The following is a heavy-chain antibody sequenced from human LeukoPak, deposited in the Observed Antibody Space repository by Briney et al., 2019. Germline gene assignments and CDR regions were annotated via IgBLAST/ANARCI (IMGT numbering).Heavy chain of an antibody. CDR2: IYPSDSDT. CDR1: GYSFTSYW. Sequence: GESLKISCKGSGYSFTSYWIGWVRQMPGKGLEGMGIIYPSDSDTRYSPSFQGQVTISADKSISTAYLQWSSLKASDTAMYYCARGRRETWGNFDYWGQGTLVTVSS. D-gene: IGHD3-16*01. V-gene: IGHV5-51*01. J-gene: IGHJ4*02. CDR3: ARGRRETWGNFDY.